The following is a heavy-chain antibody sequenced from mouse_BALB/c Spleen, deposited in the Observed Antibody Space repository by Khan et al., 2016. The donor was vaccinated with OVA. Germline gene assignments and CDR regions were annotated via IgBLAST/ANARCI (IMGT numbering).Heavy chain of an antibody. V-gene: IGHV2-2*01. CDR1: GFSLTTYG. Sequence: QVQLQQSGPGLVRPSQTLSITCTVSGFSLTTYGVHWVRQSPGKGLEWLGVIRSAGKTDYNAAFISRLSITKDNSKSQVFFKMNSLRADDTAMYYCAINFYMYDVTYWGQGTLVTVSA. CDR2: IRSAGKT. CDR3: AINFYMYDVTY. J-gene: IGHJ3*01. D-gene: IGHD2-14*01.